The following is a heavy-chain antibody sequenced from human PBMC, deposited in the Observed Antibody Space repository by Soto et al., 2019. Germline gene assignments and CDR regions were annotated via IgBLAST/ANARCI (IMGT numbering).Heavy chain of an antibody. CDR3: ARVPRQMIYGTTRNGMDV. J-gene: IGHJ6*01. V-gene: IGHV1-69*01. Sequence: QVQLVQSGAAVSKPGSSVKVSCKASGGTFGIYAVGWVRQAPGQGLEWMGGIIPAFGTTKNAQKFQDRVDMAADESTNTVYMELRGLRFDYTAVYYCARVPRQMIYGTTRNGMDVWVQGTTLIVSS. CDR2: IIPAFGTT. D-gene: IGHD3-22*01. CDR1: GGTFGIYA.